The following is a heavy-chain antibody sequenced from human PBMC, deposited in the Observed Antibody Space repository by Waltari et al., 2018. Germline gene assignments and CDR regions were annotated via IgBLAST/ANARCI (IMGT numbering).Heavy chain of an antibody. CDR3: ARDRGRGLYLDS. CDR2: VYRTGKT. D-gene: IGHD2-15*01. V-gene: IGHV4-4*02. J-gene: IGHJ4*02. Sequence: QLQLQASGPGLVQPSGTLSLPCHVSGDSMSATYWWNWVRQSPGTGLEWIGQVYRTGKTNYNPSFASRVTVSLDTSTNQFSLKLSSATAADTAVYFCARDRGRGLYLDSWGQGTLVTVSP. CDR1: GDSMSATYW.